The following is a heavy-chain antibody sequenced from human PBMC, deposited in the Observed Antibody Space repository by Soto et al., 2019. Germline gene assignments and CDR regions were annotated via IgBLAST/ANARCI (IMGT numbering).Heavy chain of an antibody. CDR1: GFTFSKAW. V-gene: IGHV3-15*07. D-gene: IGHD3-10*01. J-gene: IGHJ4*02. CDR2: IKSKTDGGTT. CDR3: TTREGITMVRGVIRDL. Sequence: GGSLRLSCAASGFTFSKAWMNWVRQAPGKGLEWVGRIKSKTDGGTTDYAAPVKGRFTISRDDSKNTLYLQMNSLKTEDTAVYYCTTREGITMVRGVIRDLWGQGTLVTVSS.